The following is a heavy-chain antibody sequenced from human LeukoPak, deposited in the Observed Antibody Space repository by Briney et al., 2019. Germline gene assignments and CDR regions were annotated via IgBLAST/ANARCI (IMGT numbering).Heavy chain of an antibody. CDR1: GYTFTGYY. D-gene: IGHD4-23*01. Sequence: SVKVSCKASGYTFTGYYMHWVRQAPGQGLEWMGWINPNSGGTNYAQKFQGRVTMTRDTSITTAYMELSRLSSDDTAVYYCARHPGKVTNDWYFDLWGRGTLVTVSS. J-gene: IGHJ2*01. CDR3: ARHPGKVTNDWYFDL. V-gene: IGHV1-2*02. CDR2: INPNSGGT.